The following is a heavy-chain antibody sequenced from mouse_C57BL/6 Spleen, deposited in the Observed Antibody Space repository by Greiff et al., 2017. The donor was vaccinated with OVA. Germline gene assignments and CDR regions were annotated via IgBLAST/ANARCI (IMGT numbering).Heavy chain of an antibody. D-gene: IGHD1-1*01. V-gene: IGHV1-81*01. J-gene: IGHJ4*01. CDR2: IYPRSGNT. Sequence: VQLQQSGAELARPGASVKLSCTASGYTFTSYGISWVKQRPGQGLEWIGEIYPRSGNTYYNDKFKGKATLTADKSSSTAYLELRSLTSEDSAVYYCARGGTTVQDYYYAMDYWGQGTSVTVSS. CDR1: GYTFTSYG. CDR3: ARGGTTVQDYYYAMDY.